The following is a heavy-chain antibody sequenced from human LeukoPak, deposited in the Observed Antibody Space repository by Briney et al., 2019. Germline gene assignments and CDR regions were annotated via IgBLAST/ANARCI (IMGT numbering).Heavy chain of an antibody. J-gene: IGHJ4*02. CDR3: ARIVTSAGAANYFDY. V-gene: IGHV1-2*02. CDR2: INPNSGGT. Sequence: ASVKVSCKASGYTFTGYYMHWVRQAPGQGLEWMGWINPNSGGTNYAQKFQGRVTMTRDTSISTAYMELSRLRSDDTAVYYCARIVTSAGAANYFDYWGQGTLVTVSS. CDR1: GYTFTGYY. D-gene: IGHD2-2*01.